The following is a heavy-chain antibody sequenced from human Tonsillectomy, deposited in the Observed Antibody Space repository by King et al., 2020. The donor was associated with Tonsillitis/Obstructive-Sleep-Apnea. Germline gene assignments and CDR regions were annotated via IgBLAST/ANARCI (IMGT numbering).Heavy chain of an antibody. J-gene: IGHJ6*03. Sequence: QLQESGPGLVKPSQTLSLTCTVSCGSISSGGYYWSWIRQHPGKGLEGIGYIYYSGSTYYNPSLKSLVTISVDTSKNQFSLKLRTVTAADTAVYYCARAGRYDLWSGYYMDVWGKGTTVTVSS. CDR1: CGSISSGGYY. CDR3: ARAGRYDLWSGYYMDV. D-gene: IGHD3-3*01. V-gene: IGHV4-31*01. CDR2: IYYSGST.